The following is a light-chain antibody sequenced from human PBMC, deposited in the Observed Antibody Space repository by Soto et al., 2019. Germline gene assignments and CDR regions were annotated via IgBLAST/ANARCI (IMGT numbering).Light chain of an antibody. CDR3: GSYTSSRIYV. CDR2: AVN. J-gene: IGLJ1*01. V-gene: IGLV2-8*01. CDR1: SSDVGGYQY. Sequence: QSALAQPPSASGSPGQSVTISCTGTSSDVGGYQYVSWYQQYPGKAPKLMIYAVNKRPSGVPDRFSGSKSGNTASLTISGLQAEDEADYYCGSYTSSRIYVFGAGTKVTVL.